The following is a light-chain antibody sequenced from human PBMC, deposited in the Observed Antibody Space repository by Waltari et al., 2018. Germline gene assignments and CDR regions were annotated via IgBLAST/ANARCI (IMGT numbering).Light chain of an antibody. J-gene: IGKJ1*01. CDR3: QQYYNYPWT. CDR1: QAISSY. CDR2: ATS. Sequence: AIRMTQSPSSLSASTGDRVTITCRASQAISSYLAWYQQKPGKAPKFLIYATSTLQSGVPSRFSGSGFGTDFTLTINCLQSEDFATYHCQQYYNYPWTFGQGTKVEIK. V-gene: IGKV1-8*01.